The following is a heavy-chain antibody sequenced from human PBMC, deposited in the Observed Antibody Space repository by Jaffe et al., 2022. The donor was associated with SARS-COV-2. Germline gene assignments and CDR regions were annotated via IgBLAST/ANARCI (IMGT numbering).Heavy chain of an antibody. CDR2: IYFSGSA. CDR1: GGSISSGNYY. V-gene: IGHV4-39*01. D-gene: IGHD6-19*01. J-gene: IGHJ5*02. Sequence: QLQLQASGPGLVKPSETLSLTCTVSGGSISSGNYYWGWIRQPPGKGLEWIGSIYFSGSAYCNPSLKSRVTISVDTSKNQFSLNLISVTAADTAVYYCARPLSGWNTWFDPWGQGTLVTVSS. CDR3: ARPLSGWNTWFDP.